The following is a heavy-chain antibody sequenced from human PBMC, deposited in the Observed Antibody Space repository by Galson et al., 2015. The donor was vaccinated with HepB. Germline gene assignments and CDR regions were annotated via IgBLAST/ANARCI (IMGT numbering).Heavy chain of an antibody. CDR1: GFTFSTYG. V-gene: IGHV3-30*18. CDR3: AKDHCTRTSCYYWSDP. Sequence: SLRLSCAASGFTFSTYGTHWVRQAPGKGLEWVAVISYDGTNKYYADSVQGRFTISRDNSKNTLYLQMNSLRAEDTAVYYCAKDHCTRTSCYYWSDPWGQGTLVTVSS. D-gene: IGHD2-2*01. CDR2: ISYDGTNK. J-gene: IGHJ5*02.